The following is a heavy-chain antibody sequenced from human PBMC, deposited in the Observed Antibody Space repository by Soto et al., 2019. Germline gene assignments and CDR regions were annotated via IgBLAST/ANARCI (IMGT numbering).Heavy chain of an antibody. CDR1: GGSISSGGYY. J-gene: IGHJ5*02. CDR3: ARDLQTTLEP. V-gene: IGHV4-31*03. Sequence: SETLSLTCTVSGGSISSGGYYWSWIRQHPGKGLEWIGYIYYSGSTYYNPSLKSRVAISVDTSKNQFSLKLSSVTAADTAVYYCARDLQTTLEPWGQGNLVTVSS. D-gene: IGHD4-17*01. CDR2: IYYSGST.